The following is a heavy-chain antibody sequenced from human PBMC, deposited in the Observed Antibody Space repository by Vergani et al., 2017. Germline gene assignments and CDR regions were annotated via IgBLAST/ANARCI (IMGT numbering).Heavy chain of an antibody. CDR2: IYYSGST. J-gene: IGHJ5*02. CDR1: GDSISNFY. CDR3: AREGGYCSSTSCLYVSSHVTCWFDP. V-gene: IGHV4-59*01. Sequence: QVQLQESGPGLVKSSETLSLTCTVSGDSISNFYWSWIRQPPGKGLEWIGYIYYSGSTNYNPSLKSRVTISVDTSKNQFSLKLSSVTAADTAVYYCAREGGYCSSTSCLYVSSHVTCWFDPWGQGTLVTVSS. D-gene: IGHD2-2*01.